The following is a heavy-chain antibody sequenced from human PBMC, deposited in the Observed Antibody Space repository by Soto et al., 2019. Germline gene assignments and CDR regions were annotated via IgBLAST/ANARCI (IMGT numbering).Heavy chain of an antibody. CDR1: GGTFSSYA. Sequence: QVQLVQSGAEVKKPGSSVKVSCKASGGTFSSYAISWVRQAPGQGLEWMGGIIPIFGTANYAQKFQGRVTITADEATSPAYMELSSVRSDDTAVYYCARDSDGGSSGYCDLWGRGNLVTVSS. D-gene: IGHD2-15*01. CDR3: ARDSDGGSSGYCDL. J-gene: IGHJ2*01. V-gene: IGHV1-69*12. CDR2: IIPIFGTA.